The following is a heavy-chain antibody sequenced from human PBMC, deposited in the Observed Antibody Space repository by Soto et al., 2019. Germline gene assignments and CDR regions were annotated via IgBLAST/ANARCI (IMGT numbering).Heavy chain of an antibody. CDR3: ARSPPGGYHYYYGMDV. Sequence: GGSLRLSCAASGFTFSSYDMRWVRQATGKGLEWVSAIGTAGDTYYPGSVKGRFTISRENAKNSLYLQMNSLRAGDTAVYYCARSPPGGYHYYYGMDVWGQGTTVTVSS. D-gene: IGHD3-22*01. CDR2: IGTAGDT. V-gene: IGHV3-13*04. J-gene: IGHJ6*02. CDR1: GFTFSSYD.